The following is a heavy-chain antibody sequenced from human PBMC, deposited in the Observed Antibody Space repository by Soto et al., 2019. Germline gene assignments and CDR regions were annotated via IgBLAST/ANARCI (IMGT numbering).Heavy chain of an antibody. J-gene: IGHJ4*02. CDR1: GYTFTSYG. CDR3: VLYAARYEIDY. CDR2: ISAYNGNT. V-gene: IGHV1-18*01. Sequence: ASVKVSCKASGYTFTSYGISWVRQAPGQGLEWMGWISAYNGNTNYVQKLQGRVTMTTDTSTSTAYMELRSLRSDDTAVYYCVLYAARYEIDYWGQRTLVTVSA. D-gene: IGHD2-2*01.